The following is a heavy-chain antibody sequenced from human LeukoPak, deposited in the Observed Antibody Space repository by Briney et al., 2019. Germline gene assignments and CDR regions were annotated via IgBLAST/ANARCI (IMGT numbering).Heavy chain of an antibody. D-gene: IGHD1-26*01. CDR2: INWNGGSI. CDR3: ASGGIYYGAAFEF. J-gene: IGHJ4*02. V-gene: IGHV3-20*04. Sequence: GGSLRLSCAASGFTFSSYWMNWVRQAPGKGLEWVSGINWNGGSIGYADSVKGRFTISRDNAKNSLYLQMNSLRAEDTAFYYCASGGIYYGAAFEFWGQGTLVTVSS. CDR1: GFTFSSYW.